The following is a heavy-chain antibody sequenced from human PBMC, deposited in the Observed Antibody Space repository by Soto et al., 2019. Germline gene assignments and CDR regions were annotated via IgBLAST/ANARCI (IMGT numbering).Heavy chain of an antibody. V-gene: IGHV4-59*01. Sequence: PSETLSLTCTVSGGSISSSYWSWIRQPPGKGLEWLAYIYDDGSANYNPSLKSRATISLDMSKNQFSLKLTSVTAADTAVYYCARDKYCSGRSCRKNRFDPWGQGTLVTVSS. CDR1: GGSISSSY. CDR3: ARDKYCSGRSCRKNRFDP. J-gene: IGHJ5*02. D-gene: IGHD2-15*01. CDR2: IYDDGSA.